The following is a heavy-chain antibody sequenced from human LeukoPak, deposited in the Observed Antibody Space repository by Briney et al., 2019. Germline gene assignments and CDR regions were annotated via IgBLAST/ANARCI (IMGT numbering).Heavy chain of an antibody. CDR2: MNPNTGNT. CDR1: GYTFNSYD. V-gene: IGHV1-8*01. CDR3: TRDTLYCSGGSCFNY. D-gene: IGHD2-15*01. Sequence: ASVKVSCKASGYTFNSYDINWVRQATGQGLEWMGWMNPNTGNTGYGERFQGRVTMTRDNSISTAYMELSSLRSDDTAVYYCTRDTLYCSGGSCFNYWGQGTLVTVSS. J-gene: IGHJ4*02.